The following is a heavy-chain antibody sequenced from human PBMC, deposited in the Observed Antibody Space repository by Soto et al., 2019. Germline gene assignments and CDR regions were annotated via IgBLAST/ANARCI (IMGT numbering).Heavy chain of an antibody. V-gene: IGHV1-8*01. CDR2: MNPNSGNT. D-gene: IGHD6-6*01. J-gene: IGHJ5*02. CDR1: GYSFTSYD. CDR3: ARGREYRRTFYP. Sequence: ASVKVSCKASGYSFTSYDINWVRQATGQGLEWMGWMNPNSGNTGYAQKFQGRVTMTRNTSISTAYMELSSLRSEDTAVYYCARGREYRRTFYPWGQGTLVPVSS.